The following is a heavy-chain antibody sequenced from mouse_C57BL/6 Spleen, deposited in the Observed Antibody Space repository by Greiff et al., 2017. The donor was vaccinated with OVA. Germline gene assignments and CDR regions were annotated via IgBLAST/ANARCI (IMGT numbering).Heavy chain of an antibody. CDR2: FHPYNDDT. J-gene: IGHJ3*01. Sequence: VMLVESGAELVKPGASVKMSCKASGYTFTTYPIEWMKQNHGKSLEWIGNFHPYNDDTKYNEKFKGKATLTVEKSSSTVYLELSRLTSDDSAVYSCARRGYDEAPWFAYWGQGTLVTVSA. CDR1: GYTFTTYP. V-gene: IGHV1-47*01. D-gene: IGHD2-2*01. CDR3: ARRGYDEAPWFAY.